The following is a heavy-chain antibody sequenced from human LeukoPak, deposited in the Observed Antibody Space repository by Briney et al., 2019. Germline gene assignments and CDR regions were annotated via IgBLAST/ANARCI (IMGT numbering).Heavy chain of an antibody. Sequence: GGSLRLSCAASGFTFNSYAMSWVRQAPGKGLEWVSAISGSGGSTYYADSVKGRFTISRDNSKNTPYLQMNSLRAEDTAVYYCAKERQNCSGGSCPYPQYFQHWGQGTLVTVSS. CDR3: AKERQNCSGGSCPYPQYFQH. D-gene: IGHD2-15*01. CDR2: ISGSGGST. CDR1: GFTFNSYA. V-gene: IGHV3-23*01. J-gene: IGHJ1*01.